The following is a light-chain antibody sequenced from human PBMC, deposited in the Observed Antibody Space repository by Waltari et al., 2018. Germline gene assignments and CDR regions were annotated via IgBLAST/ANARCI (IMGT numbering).Light chain of an antibody. Sequence: QSALTQPASVSGSPGQSITIPCPETSIDVGAYNFVSWYQHHPGKAPKLIIYDVSDRPSGVSNRFSGSKSGNTASLTISGLQAEDEAMYYCSSFTGSSFVLFGGGTMLTVL. CDR2: DVS. CDR3: SSFTGSSFVL. CDR1: SIDVGAYNF. V-gene: IGLV2-14*03. J-gene: IGLJ2*01.